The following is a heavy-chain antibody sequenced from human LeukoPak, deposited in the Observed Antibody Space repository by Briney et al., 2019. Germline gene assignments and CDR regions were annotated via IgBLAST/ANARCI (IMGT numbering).Heavy chain of an antibody. CDR2: IYSRGST. J-gene: IGHJ5*02. CDR1: GFTVSNNY. V-gene: IGHV3-66*03. Sequence: GGSLRLSCAASGFTVSNNYMRWVRQAPGKGLEWVPSIYSRGSTSYVESVKGRFTISRDNSKNTLFLQMNSLRVEDTAVYYCARDYYGPWGQGTLVTVSS. CDR3: ARDYYGP. D-gene: IGHD3-22*01.